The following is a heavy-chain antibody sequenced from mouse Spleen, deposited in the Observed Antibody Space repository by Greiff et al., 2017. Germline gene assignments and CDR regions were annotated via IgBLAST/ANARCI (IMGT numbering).Heavy chain of an antibody. CDR2: ISYDGSN. D-gene: IGHD3-1*01. Sequence: DVQLQESGPGLVKPSQSLSLTCSVTGYSITSGYYWNWFRQFPGNKLEWMGYISYDGSNNYNPSLKNRISITRDTSKNQFFLKLNSVTTEDTATYYCAREGRTRGGAYWGQGTLVTVSA. CDR1: GYSITSGYY. CDR3: AREGRTRGGAY. V-gene: IGHV3-6*01. J-gene: IGHJ3*01.